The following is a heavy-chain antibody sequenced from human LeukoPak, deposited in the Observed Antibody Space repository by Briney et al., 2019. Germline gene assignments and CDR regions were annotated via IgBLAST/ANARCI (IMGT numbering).Heavy chain of an antibody. CDR1: GYTFTSYD. J-gene: IGHJ6*02. CDR2: MNPNSGNT. D-gene: IGHD2-2*01. CDR3: ARDRLGYCSSTSCPPQYYGMDV. Sequence: ASVKVSCKASGYTFTSYDINWVRQATGQGLEWMGWMNPNSGNTGYAQKFQGRVTMTRNTSISTAYMELSSLRSEDTAVYYCARDRLGYCSSTSCPPQYYGMDVWGQGTTVTVSS. V-gene: IGHV1-8*01.